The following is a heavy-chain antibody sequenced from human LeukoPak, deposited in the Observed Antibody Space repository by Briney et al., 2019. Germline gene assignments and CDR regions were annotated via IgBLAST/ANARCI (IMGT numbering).Heavy chain of an antibody. Sequence: SETLSLTCTVSGGSISSYYWSWIRQPPGKGLGWIGYIYYSGSTNYNPSLKSRVTISVDTSKNQFSLKLSSVTAADTAVYYCARDRPCGGDCYPLAFDIWGQGTMVTVSS. V-gene: IGHV4-59*01. J-gene: IGHJ3*02. CDR3: ARDRPCGGDCYPLAFDI. D-gene: IGHD2-21*02. CDR1: GGSISSYY. CDR2: IYYSGST.